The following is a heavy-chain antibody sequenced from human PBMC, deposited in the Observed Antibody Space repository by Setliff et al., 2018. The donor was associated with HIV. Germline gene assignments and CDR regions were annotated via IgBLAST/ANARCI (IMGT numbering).Heavy chain of an antibody. D-gene: IGHD2-8*02. V-gene: IGHV1-18*01. CDR2: ISAYNGHT. CDR3: ARYAASGTGWFDP. Sequence: ASVKVSCKTSGNTFTKYPISWVRQAPGQGLEWMGWISAYNGHTNYAQKFQGRVTMTTDTSTSTAYMELRSLRSDDTAVYYCARYAASGTGWFDPWGQGTLVTVSS. J-gene: IGHJ5*02. CDR1: GNTFTKYP.